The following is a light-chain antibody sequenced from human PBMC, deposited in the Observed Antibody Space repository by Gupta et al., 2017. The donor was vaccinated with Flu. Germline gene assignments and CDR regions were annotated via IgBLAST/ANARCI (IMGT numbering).Light chain of an antibody. CDR3: CSYAGSSSWV. Sequence: STTIFCTGTSSDVGRYNLVSWYQHHSGKAPKRIIYEDNKRPSGVSNRFSGSRTGNTASLTISGLQPEDAADYYCCSYAGSSSWVFGGGTKVTVL. CDR1: SSDVGRYNL. J-gene: IGLJ3*02. V-gene: IGLV2-23*01. CDR2: EDN.